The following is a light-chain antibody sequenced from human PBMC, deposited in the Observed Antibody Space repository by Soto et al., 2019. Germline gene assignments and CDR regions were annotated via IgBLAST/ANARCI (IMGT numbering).Light chain of an antibody. J-gene: IGLJ1*01. CDR3: GSWDSSLSAYV. CDR1: SSNIGSNY. V-gene: IGLV1-47*01. Sequence: QSVLTQPPSASGTPGQRVTLSCSGSSSNIGSNYVYWYQQLPGTAPKLLIYRNNQRPSGVPDRFSGSKSGTSATLGITGFQTGDEADYYCGSWDSSLSAYVFGTGTKLTVL. CDR2: RNN.